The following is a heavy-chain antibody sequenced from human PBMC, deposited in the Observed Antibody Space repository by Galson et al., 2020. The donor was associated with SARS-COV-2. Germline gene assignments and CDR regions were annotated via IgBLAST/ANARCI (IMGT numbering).Heavy chain of an antibody. CDR1: GYTFTGHY. CDR2: INPQSGDT. V-gene: IGHV1-2*02. CDR3: ARSKMPPPLFYL. D-gene: IGHD2-2*01. J-gene: IGHJ5*02. Sequence: ASVKVSCKTSGYTFTGHYMHWLRHAPGQGLEWMGWINPQSGDTRSAKKFQGRVIMTWDTSMSTAYMELRRLRTDDAAIYYCARSKMPPPLFYLWGQGTLVTVSS.